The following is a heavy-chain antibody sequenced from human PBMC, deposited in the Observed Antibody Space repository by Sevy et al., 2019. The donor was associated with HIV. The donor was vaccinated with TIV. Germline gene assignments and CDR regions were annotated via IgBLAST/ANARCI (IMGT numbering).Heavy chain of an antibody. CDR2: ISAYNGNT. D-gene: IGHD3-3*01. V-gene: IGHV1-18*01. Sequence: ASVKVSCKASGYTFTSYGISWVRQAPGQGLEWMGWISAYNGNTNYSQKLQGRVTMTTDTSTSTAYMELRSLRSDDTAVYYCARDSAPIFGVVNNNWFDPWGQGTLVTVSS. CDR3: ARDSAPIFGVVNNNWFDP. CDR1: GYTFTSYG. J-gene: IGHJ5*02.